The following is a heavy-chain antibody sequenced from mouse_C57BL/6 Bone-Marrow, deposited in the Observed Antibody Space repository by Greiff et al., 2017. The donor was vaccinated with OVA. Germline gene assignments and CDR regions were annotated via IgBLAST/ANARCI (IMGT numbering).Heavy chain of an antibody. V-gene: IGHV1-80*01. CDR2: IYPGDGDT. J-gene: IGHJ3*01. Sequence: LEESGAELVKPGASVKISCKASGYAFSSYWMNWVKQSPGKGLEWIGQIYPGDGDTNYNGKFKDKASLTADKSSSTAYMQLSSLTSEDSAVYFCARGAYWGQGTLVTVSA. CDR3: ARGAY. CDR1: GYAFSSYW.